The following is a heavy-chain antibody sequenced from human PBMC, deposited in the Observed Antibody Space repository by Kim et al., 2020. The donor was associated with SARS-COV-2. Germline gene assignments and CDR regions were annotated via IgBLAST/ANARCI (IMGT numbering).Heavy chain of an antibody. D-gene: IGHD6-13*01. V-gene: IGHV4-30-2*01. CDR2: IYHSGST. CDR3: ARGEPYSSSGYGDPFQH. Sequence: SETLSLTCAVSGGSISSGGYSWSWIRQPPGKGLEWIGYIYHSGSTYYNPSLKSRVTISVHRAKNQFSLKLSSVTAADTAVYYCARGEPYSSSGYGDPFQHWGQGTLVTVSS. CDR1: GGSISSGGYS. J-gene: IGHJ1*01.